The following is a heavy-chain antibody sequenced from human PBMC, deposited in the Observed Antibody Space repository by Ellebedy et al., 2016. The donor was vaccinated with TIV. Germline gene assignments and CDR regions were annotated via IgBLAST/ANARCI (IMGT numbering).Heavy chain of an antibody. V-gene: IGHV3-74*01. CDR2: INSDGSST. CDR1: GFTFSSYW. CDR3: ARPGGGGYSYGRN. Sequence: PGGSLRLSCTASGFTFSSYWMHWVRQAPGKGLVWVSRINSDGSSTSYADSVKGRFTISRDNAKNTLYLQMNSLRAEDTAVYYCARPGGGGYSYGRNWGQGTLVTVSS. J-gene: IGHJ4*02. D-gene: IGHD5-18*01.